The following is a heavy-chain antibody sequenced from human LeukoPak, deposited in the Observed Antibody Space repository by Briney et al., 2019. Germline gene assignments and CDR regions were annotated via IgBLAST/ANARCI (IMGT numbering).Heavy chain of an antibody. J-gene: IGHJ4*02. CDR3: ARDHSNWNYAPDF. CDR1: GYSENFYG. V-gene: IGHV1-18*01. Sequence: ASVKVSCKTSGYSENFYGITWVRQVAGQGLQWLGWISASNGNTNYAQKFRDRVTMSTDTSTGTAYLDVRSLTSDDTAVYYCARDHSNWNYAPDFWGQGTLVIVSS. D-gene: IGHD1-7*01. CDR2: ISASNGNT.